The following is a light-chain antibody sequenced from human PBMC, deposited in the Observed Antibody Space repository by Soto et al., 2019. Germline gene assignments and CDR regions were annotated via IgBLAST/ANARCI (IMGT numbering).Light chain of an antibody. CDR1: QSISSW. Sequence: DIQMTQSPSTLSASVGERVTITCRASQSISSWLAWYQQKPGKAPRLLIYDASSLESGVPSRFIGSGSGTEFTLTISSLQPDDFATYYCQQYNSYSRTFGQGTKVQIK. CDR2: DAS. J-gene: IGKJ1*01. CDR3: QQYNSYSRT. V-gene: IGKV1-5*01.